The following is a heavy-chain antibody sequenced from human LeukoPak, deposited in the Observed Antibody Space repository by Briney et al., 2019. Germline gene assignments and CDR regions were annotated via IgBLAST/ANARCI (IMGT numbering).Heavy chain of an antibody. Sequence: ASVKVSCKASGYTFTSYAMHWVRQAPGQRLECMGWINAGNGNTKYSQKLQGRVTITRDTSASTAYMELSSLRSEDTAVYYCARSVYYDSSGRYGMDVWGQGTTVTVSS. CDR1: GYTFTSYA. CDR2: INAGNGNT. D-gene: IGHD3-22*01. J-gene: IGHJ6*02. CDR3: ARSVYYDSSGRYGMDV. V-gene: IGHV1-3*01.